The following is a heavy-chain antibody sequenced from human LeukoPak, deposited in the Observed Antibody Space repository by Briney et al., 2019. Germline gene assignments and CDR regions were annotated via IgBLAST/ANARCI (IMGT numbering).Heavy chain of an antibody. CDR2: ISYDGSNK. CDR1: GFTFSSYA. D-gene: IGHD4-17*01. V-gene: IGHV3-30-3*01. Sequence: PGGSLRLSCAASGFTFSSYAMHWARQAPGKGLEWVAVISYDGSNKYYADSVKGRFTISRDNSKNTLYLQMNSLRAEDTAVYYCAREDYGDYNFDYWGQGTLVTVSS. CDR3: AREDYGDYNFDY. J-gene: IGHJ4*02.